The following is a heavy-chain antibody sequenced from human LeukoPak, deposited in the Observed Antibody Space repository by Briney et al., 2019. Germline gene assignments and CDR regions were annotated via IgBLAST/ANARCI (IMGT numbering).Heavy chain of an antibody. CDR3: ARAYGAHPYNWFDP. CDR1: GYTFTSYG. V-gene: IGHV1-18*01. J-gene: IGHJ5*02. Sequence: ASVKVSCKASGYTFTSYGISWVRQAPGQGLEWMGWISAYNGNTNYAQKLQGRVTMTTDTSTSTAYMELRSLRSDDTAVYYCARAYGAHPYNWFDPWGQGTLVTASS. D-gene: IGHD4-17*01. CDR2: ISAYNGNT.